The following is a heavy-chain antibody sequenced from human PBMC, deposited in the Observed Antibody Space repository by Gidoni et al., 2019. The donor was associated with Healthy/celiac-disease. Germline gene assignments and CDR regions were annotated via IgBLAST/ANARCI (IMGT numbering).Heavy chain of an antibody. V-gene: IGHV3-48*03. J-gene: IGHJ3*02. D-gene: IGHD3-16*01. CDR2: ISSSGSTI. Sequence: APGKGLEWVSYISSSGSTIYYADSVKGRFTISRDNAKNSLYLQMNSLRAEDTAVYYCARERGTAVDAFDIWGQGTMVTVSS. CDR3: ARERGTAVDAFDI.